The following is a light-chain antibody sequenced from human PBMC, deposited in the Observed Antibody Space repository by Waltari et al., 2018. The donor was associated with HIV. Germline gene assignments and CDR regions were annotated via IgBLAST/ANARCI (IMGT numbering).Light chain of an antibody. CDR3: QVWDSSGGHPWV. J-gene: IGLJ3*02. CDR2: EDT. CDR1: RLGSKR. Sequence: SYVLPQPTSASVAPGQTAKMPCAVNRLGSKRLHWYQRKPSKAPVLLIYEDTDRPSGIPELCSGSNSGNTATLTISNGEDGDEADYYCQVWDSSGGHPWVFGGGTRLTV. V-gene: IGLV3-21*02.